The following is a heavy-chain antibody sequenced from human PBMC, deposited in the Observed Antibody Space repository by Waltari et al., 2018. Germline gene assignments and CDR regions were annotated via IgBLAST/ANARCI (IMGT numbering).Heavy chain of an antibody. CDR2: IKPDGGEK. J-gene: IGHJ4*02. V-gene: IGHV3-7*01. CDR3: ARFGVEAGLDG. D-gene: IGHD3-3*01. Sequence: EVQLVVSGGGLVRPGGSLSLSCVPSGFTFCSDWMSWVRQAPGKGLEFVANIKPDGGEKFYADSGKGRFTISRDNARNSLYLQMTSLRVEDTAVYYCARFGVEAGLDGWGQGTLVTVSS. CDR1: GFTFCSDW.